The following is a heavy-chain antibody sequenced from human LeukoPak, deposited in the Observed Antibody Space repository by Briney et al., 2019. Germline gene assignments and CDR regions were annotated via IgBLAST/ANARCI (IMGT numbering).Heavy chain of an antibody. CDR2: IYSGGST. D-gene: IGHD6-19*01. Sequence: GGSLRLTCAASGFTVSSNYMSWVRQAPGKGLEWVSVIYSGGSTYYADSVKGRFTISRDNSKNTLYLQMNSLRAEDTAVYYCARDRLGPFDYWGQGTLVTVSS. J-gene: IGHJ4*02. CDR3: ARDRLGPFDY. V-gene: IGHV3-66*01. CDR1: GFTVSSNY.